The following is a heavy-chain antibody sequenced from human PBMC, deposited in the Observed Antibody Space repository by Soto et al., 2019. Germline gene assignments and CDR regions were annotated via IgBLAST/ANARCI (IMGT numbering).Heavy chain of an antibody. Sequence: QMQLQASGPGLVKPSETLSLTCNVSGASVSHGYWSWIRQPPGKGLEWIGFMYFGGSFNYNPSLTRRATISVETSKNQFSMRLTSVTASDTAVYYFARSYYDSTGFAVDPWGQGTLVTVSS. D-gene: IGHD3-22*01. CDR3: ARSYYDSTGFAVDP. V-gene: IGHV4-59*02. CDR1: GASVSHGY. J-gene: IGHJ5*02. CDR2: MYFGGSF.